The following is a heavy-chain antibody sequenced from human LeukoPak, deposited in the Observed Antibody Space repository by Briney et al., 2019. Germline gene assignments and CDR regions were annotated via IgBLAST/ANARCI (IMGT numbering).Heavy chain of an antibody. D-gene: IGHD5/OR15-5a*01. Sequence: GGSLRLSCAASGFTFSSYSMNWVRQAPGKGLEWVSFISSSSSYIYYADSVKGRFTISRDNAKNSLYLQMNSLRAEDTAVYYCTRQPTTLDGSKFMSTDHWGQGTLVTVSS. J-gene: IGHJ4*02. V-gene: IGHV3-21*01. CDR2: ISSSSSYI. CDR1: GFTFSSYS. CDR3: TRQPTTLDGSKFMSTDH.